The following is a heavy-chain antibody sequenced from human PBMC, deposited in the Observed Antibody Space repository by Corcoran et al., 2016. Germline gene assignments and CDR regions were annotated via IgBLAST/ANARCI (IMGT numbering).Heavy chain of an antibody. CDR2: INHSGST. CDR3: ARMVVDAGLDP. CDR1: GGSFSGYY. J-gene: IGHJ5*02. V-gene: IGHV4-34*01. D-gene: IGHD2-15*01. Sequence: QVQLQQWGAGLLKPSETLSLTCAVYGGSFSGYYWSWIRQPPGKGLEWIGEINHSGSTNYNPSLKSRVTISVDTSKNQFSLKLSSVTAADTAVYYCARMVVDAGLDPWGQGTLVTVSS.